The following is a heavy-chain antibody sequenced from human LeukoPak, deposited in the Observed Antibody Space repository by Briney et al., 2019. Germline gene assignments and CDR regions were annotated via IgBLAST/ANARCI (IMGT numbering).Heavy chain of an antibody. CDR3: ARGGRNYYDSSRFDP. V-gene: IGHV4-39*07. J-gene: IGHJ5*02. CDR2: IYYSGST. Sequence: SETLSLTCTVSGGSISSSSYYWGWIRQPPGKGLEWIGSIYYSGSTYYNPSLKSRVTISVDTSKNQFFLKLSSVTAADTAVYYCARGGRNYYDSSRFDPWGQGTLVTVSS. D-gene: IGHD3-22*01. CDR1: GGSISSSSYY.